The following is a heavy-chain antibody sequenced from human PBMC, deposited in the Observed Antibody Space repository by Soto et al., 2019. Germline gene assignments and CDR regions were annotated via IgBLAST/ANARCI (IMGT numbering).Heavy chain of an antibody. D-gene: IGHD2-2*01. Sequence: GGSLRLSCAASGFTFSSYAMSWVRQAPGKGLEWVSAISGSGGSTYYADSVKGRFTISRDNSKNTLYLQMNSLRAEDMALYYCAKVRVYCSSTSCPANDAFDIWGQGTMVTVSS. CDR2: ISGSGGST. CDR3: AKVRVYCSSTSCPANDAFDI. CDR1: GFTFSSYA. V-gene: IGHV3-23*01. J-gene: IGHJ3*02.